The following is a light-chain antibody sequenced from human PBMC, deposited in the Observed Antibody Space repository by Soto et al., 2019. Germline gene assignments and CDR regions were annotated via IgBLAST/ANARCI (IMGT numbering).Light chain of an antibody. CDR3: GTWDSSLSDVV. J-gene: IGLJ2*01. CDR2: DNN. CDR1: SSNIGNNY. V-gene: IGLV1-51*01. Sequence: QLVLTQPPSVSAAPGQMVTISCSGSSSNIGNNYVSWYQQLPGTAPKLLIYDNNKRPSGIPDRFSGSKSGTSATLGITGLQTGDEADYYCGTWDSSLSDVVFGGGTKLTVL.